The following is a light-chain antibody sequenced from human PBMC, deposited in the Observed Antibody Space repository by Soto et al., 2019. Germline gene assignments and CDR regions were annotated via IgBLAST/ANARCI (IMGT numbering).Light chain of an antibody. CDR2: GAS. CDR3: QQYSNYWT. V-gene: IGKV3-20*01. J-gene: IGKJ1*01. Sequence: ESVLTQSPGTLSLSPGERATFSCRASQSVSSTYLAWYQHKPGQAPRLLIYGASSRATGIPDRFSGSGSGTDLTLTISRLEPEDFATYYCQQYSNYWTFGQGTMVEIK. CDR1: QSVSSTY.